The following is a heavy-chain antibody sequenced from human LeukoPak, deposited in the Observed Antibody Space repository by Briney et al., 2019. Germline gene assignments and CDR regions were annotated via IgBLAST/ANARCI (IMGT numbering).Heavy chain of an antibody. CDR2: VFNGGST. CDR3: ASRPAGSTWYGVFDY. J-gene: IGHJ4*02. D-gene: IGHD6-13*01. CDR1: GGSINSHY. V-gene: IGHV4-59*11. Sequence: SETLSLTCTVSGGSINSHYWSWIRQPPGKGLEWIGYVFNGGSTNYNPSLKSRVTMSVDTSRDQFSLRLSSVTAADTAIYYCASRPAGSTWYGVFDYWSQGTLVTVSS.